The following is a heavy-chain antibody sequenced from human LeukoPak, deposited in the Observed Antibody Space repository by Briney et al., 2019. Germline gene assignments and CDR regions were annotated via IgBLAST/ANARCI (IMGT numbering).Heavy chain of an antibody. Sequence: GGSLRLSCAASGFTFSSYAMHWVRQAPGKGLEWVAVISYDGSNKYYADSVKGRFTISRDNSKNTLYLQMNSLRAEDTAVYYXAREAYCSGGSCYSEGTFDYWGQGTLVTVSS. J-gene: IGHJ4*02. CDR2: ISYDGSNK. D-gene: IGHD2-15*01. CDR3: AREAYCSGGSCYSEGTFDY. CDR1: GFTFSSYA. V-gene: IGHV3-30*04.